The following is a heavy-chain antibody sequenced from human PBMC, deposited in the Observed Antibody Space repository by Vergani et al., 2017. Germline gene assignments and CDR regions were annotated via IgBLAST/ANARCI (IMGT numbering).Heavy chain of an antibody. J-gene: IGHJ5*02. CDR2: ISGSGGST. Sequence: EVQLLESGGGLVQPGGSLRLSCAASGFTFSSYAMSWVRQAPGKGLEWVSAISGSGGSTYYADSVKGRFTLSRDNSKNTLYLQMTSLRAEDTAVYYCAKSDLQTDFWSGYYSGFGNWFDPWGQGTLVTVSS. V-gene: IGHV3-23*01. D-gene: IGHD3-3*01. CDR3: AKSDLQTDFWSGYYSGFGNWFDP. CDR1: GFTFSSYA.